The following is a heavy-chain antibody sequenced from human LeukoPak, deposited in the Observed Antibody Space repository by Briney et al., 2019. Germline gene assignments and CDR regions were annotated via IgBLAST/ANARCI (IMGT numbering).Heavy chain of an antibody. D-gene: IGHD3-22*01. CDR3: ARVDYYDSSGYYYFDY. V-gene: IGHV1-69*02. CDR1: GGTFISYT. J-gene: IGHJ4*02. Sequence: ASVKVSCKASGGTFISYTISWVRQAPGQGLEWMGRIIPILGIANYAQKFQGRVTITADKSTSTAYMELSSLRSEDTAVYYCARVDYYDSSGYYYFDYWGQGTLVTVSS. CDR2: IIPILGIA.